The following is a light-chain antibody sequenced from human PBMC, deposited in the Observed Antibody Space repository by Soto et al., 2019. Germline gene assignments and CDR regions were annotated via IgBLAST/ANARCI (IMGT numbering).Light chain of an antibody. J-gene: IGKJ2*01. V-gene: IGKV3-15*01. CDR1: QTVGSN. CDR2: AAS. CDR3: QQYNNWPRT. Sequence: EIVMAQSPATLSVSPGERATLSCRASQTVGSNLAWYQQKPGQTPRLVIYAASTRATGIPSRFSGSGSGTDFTLTISSLQSEAFAVYYCQQYNNWPRTFGQGTKVEIE.